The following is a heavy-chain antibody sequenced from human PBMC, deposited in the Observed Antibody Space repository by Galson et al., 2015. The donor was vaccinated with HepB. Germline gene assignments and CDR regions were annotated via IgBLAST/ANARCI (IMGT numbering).Heavy chain of an antibody. V-gene: IGHV3-11*01. J-gene: IGHJ6*02. CDR2: ISSSGSTI. CDR1: GFTFSDYY. CDR3: ARHHRGDYYDSSGYYRPFDRYYGMDV. Sequence: SLRLSCAASGFTFSDYYMSWIRQAPGKGLEWVPHISSSGSTIYYADSVKGRFTISRDNAKNSLYLQMNSLRAEDTAVYYCARHHRGDYYDSSGYYRPFDRYYGMDVWGQGTTVTVSS. D-gene: IGHD3-22*01.